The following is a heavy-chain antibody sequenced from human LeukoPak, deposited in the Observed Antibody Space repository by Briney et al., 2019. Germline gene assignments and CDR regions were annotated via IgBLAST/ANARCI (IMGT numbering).Heavy chain of an antibody. V-gene: IGHV1-46*01. CDR1: GYTFTSYY. CDR2: INPSGGST. CDR3: ARDLGMGDYYDSSGYLFGAPLWGY. Sequence: WASVKVSCKASGYTFTSYYMHWVRQAPGQGLEWMGIINPSGGSTSYAQKFQGRVTMTRDTSTSTVYMELSSLRSEDTAVYYCARDLGMGDYYDSSGYLFGAPLWGYWGQGTLVTVSS. D-gene: IGHD3-22*01. J-gene: IGHJ4*02.